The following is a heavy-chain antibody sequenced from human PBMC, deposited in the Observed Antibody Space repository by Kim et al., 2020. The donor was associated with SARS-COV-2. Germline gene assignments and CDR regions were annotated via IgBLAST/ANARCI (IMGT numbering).Heavy chain of an antibody. J-gene: IGHJ4*02. Sequence: TNYSPSFQGHVALSADKSISTAYLQWSSLKASDTAIYYCARHGELRDFDYWGQGTVVTVSS. D-gene: IGHD1-7*01. CDR2: T. V-gene: IGHV5-10-1*01. CDR3: ARHGELRDFDY.